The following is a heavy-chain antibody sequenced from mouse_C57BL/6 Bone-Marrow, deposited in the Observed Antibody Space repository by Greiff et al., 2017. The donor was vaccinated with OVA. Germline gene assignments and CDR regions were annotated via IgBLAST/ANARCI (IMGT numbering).Heavy chain of an antibody. CDR2: IDPETGGT. Sequence: QVHVKQSGAELVRPGASVTLSCKASGYTFTDYEMHWVKQTPVHGLEWIGAIDPETGGTAYNQKFKGKAILTADESSSTAYMELRSLTSEDSAVYYCTRSYSNYGDFDYWGQGTTLTVSS. CDR1: GYTFTDYE. D-gene: IGHD2-5*01. J-gene: IGHJ2*01. V-gene: IGHV1-15*01. CDR3: TRSYSNYGDFDY.